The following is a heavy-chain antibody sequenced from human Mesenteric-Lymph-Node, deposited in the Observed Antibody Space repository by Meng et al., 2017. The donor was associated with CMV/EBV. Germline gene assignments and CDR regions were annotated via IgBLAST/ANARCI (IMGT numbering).Heavy chain of an antibody. CDR1: GFTFDDYA. CDR2: VGWDGGNT. CDR3: VRDRGSYFVGAFDI. V-gene: IGHV3-43D*03. D-gene: IGHD3-10*01. J-gene: IGHJ3*02. Sequence: GESLKISCVVSGFTFDDYAMHWVRQPPGKGLEWVSFVGWDGGNTHYADSVKGRFTISRDNAKDSLYLQMNGLRVEDTALYHCVRDRGSYFVGAFDIWGQGTMVTVSS.